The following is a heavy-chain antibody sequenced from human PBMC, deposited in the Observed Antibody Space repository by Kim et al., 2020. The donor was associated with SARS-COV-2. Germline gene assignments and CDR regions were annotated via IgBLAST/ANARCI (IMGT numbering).Heavy chain of an antibody. CDR2: INGDGNST. J-gene: IGHJ4*02. Sequence: GGSLRLSCAASGFNFSTYYMHWVRQAPGKGLVWVSRINGDGNSTNYADSVKGRFTISRDNAKNTLYLQINSLTVDDTAVYYCARASRGYSTNFDYWGQET. V-gene: IGHV3-74*01. CDR3: ARASRGYSTNFDY. CDR1: GFNFSTYY. D-gene: IGHD5-18*01.